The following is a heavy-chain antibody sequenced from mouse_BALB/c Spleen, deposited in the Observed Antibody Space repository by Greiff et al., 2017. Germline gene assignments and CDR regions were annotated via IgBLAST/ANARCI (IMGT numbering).Heavy chain of an antibody. CDR1: GYTFTSYV. Sequence: VQLQQSGPELVKPGASVKMSCKASGYTFTSYVMHWVKQKPGQGLEWIGYINPYNDGTKYNEKFKGKATLTSDKSSSTAYMELSSLTSEDSAVYYGARGINYYGGSFPFAYWGQGTLVTVSA. CDR3: ARGINYYGGSFPFAY. CDR2: INPYNDGT. D-gene: IGHD1-1*01. J-gene: IGHJ3*01. V-gene: IGHV1-14*01.